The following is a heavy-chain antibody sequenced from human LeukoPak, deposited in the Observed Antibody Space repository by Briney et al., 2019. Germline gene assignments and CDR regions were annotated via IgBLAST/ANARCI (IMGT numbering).Heavy chain of an antibody. Sequence: GGSLRLSCAASGFTFSNYEMNWVRQAPGKGLEWVSYISSSGSTRTYADSVKGRFTISRDNAKNSLSLEMNSLRAEDTAVYYCAREIVSAVAGNFDYWGQGTLVTVPS. J-gene: IGHJ4*02. CDR1: GFTFSNYE. V-gene: IGHV3-48*03. CDR3: AREIVSAVAGNFDY. CDR2: ISSSGSTR. D-gene: IGHD6-19*01.